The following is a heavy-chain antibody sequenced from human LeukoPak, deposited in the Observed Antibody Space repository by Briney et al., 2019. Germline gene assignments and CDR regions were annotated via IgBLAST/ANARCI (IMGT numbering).Heavy chain of an antibody. D-gene: IGHD6-19*01. J-gene: IGHJ5*02. V-gene: IGHV3-23*01. CDR2: ISDSGDST. Sequence: PGGSLRLSGAVSGFTFSSYAINWVRQAPGKGLEWVSAISDSGDSTYYADSVKGRFTISRDNSKNTLYLQMNSLRAEDTAVYYCAKVAPLIYSSSGWFDPWGRGTLVTVSS. CDR1: GFTFSSYA. CDR3: AKVAPLIYSSSGWFDP.